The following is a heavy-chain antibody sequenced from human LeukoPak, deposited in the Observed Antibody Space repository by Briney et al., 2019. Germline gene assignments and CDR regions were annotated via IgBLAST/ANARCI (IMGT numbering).Heavy chain of an antibody. Sequence: GESLKIYCKGSGYSFTSYWIGWVRQVPGKGLEWMGIIYPGDSDTRYSPSFQGQVTISADKSISTAFLQWSSLKPSDTAMYYCARPGSYSDYVGAFDIWGQGTMVTVSS. CDR3: ARPGSYSDYVGAFDI. D-gene: IGHD4-11*01. CDR1: GYSFTSYW. V-gene: IGHV5-51*01. CDR2: IYPGDSDT. J-gene: IGHJ3*02.